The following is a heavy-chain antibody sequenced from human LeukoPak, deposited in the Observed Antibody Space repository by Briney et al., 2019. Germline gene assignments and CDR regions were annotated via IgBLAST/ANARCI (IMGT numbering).Heavy chain of an antibody. V-gene: IGHV4-4*07. CDR3: ARRCGSFYYYYYYMDV. CDR2: VYTTGST. CDR1: GGSISSYY. Sequence: SETLSLTCTVSGGSISSYYWSWIRQPAGKGLEWIGRVYTTGSTNYNPSLKSRITMSVDTSKNQFSLKLSSVTAADTAVYYCARRCGSFYYYYYYMDVWGKGTTVTISS. D-gene: IGHD1-26*01. J-gene: IGHJ6*03.